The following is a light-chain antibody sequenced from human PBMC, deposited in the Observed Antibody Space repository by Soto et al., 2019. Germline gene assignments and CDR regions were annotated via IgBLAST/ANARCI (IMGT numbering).Light chain of an antibody. CDR3: QQYNVSPPT. CDR1: QSIGSN. J-gene: IGKJ1*01. V-gene: IGKV3-15*01. Sequence: EIVMTQSPATLSVSPGERATLSCRASQSIGSNLAWYQQKPGQAPRLLIYVASTRVTGNPARFSGSGSGTDFSLPFSSVQSEDFAVYYCQQYNVSPPTFRQGPK. CDR2: VAS.